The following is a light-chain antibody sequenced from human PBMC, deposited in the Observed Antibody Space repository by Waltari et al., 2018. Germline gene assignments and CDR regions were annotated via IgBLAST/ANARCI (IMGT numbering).Light chain of an antibody. CDR1: QSVLSSSNNKSY. J-gene: IGKJ1*01. CDR3: QQHYSSPRT. CDR2: WAS. Sequence: DIVMTQSPDSLALSLGERATINCKSGQSVLSSSNNKSYLSWYQQKPGQPPKLLIYWASTRQSGVPDRFSGSGSGTDFTLTISSLQAEDVAVYYCQQHYSSPRTFGQGTKVEVK. V-gene: IGKV4-1*01.